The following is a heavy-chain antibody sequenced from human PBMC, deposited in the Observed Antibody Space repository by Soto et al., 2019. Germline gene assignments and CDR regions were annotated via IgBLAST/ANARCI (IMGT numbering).Heavy chain of an antibody. Sequence: GGSLRLSCAASGFTFSSYSMNWVRQALEKGLEWVSYISSSSSTIYYADSVKGRFTISRDNAKNSLYLQMNSLRDEDTAVYYCARVQSRGGYKYLPGYYYYGMDVWGQGTTVTVSS. D-gene: IGHD5-12*01. CDR3: ARVQSRGGYKYLPGYYYYGMDV. CDR2: ISSSSSTI. J-gene: IGHJ6*02. V-gene: IGHV3-48*02. CDR1: GFTFSSYS.